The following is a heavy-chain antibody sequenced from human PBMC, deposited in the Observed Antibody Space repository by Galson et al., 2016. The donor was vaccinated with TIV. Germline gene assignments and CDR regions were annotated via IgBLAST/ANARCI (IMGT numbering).Heavy chain of an antibody. Sequence: SLRLSCAASGFTFSSYPMHWVRQAPGKEPQWVSSISSSSTFIYYADSVKGRFTISRDNTNDLLYLEMSSLRVEDTAMYYCARESQPTLFGVSIIDYWGQGTVVTVSS. D-gene: IGHD3-3*01. CDR3: ARESQPTLFGVSIIDY. CDR2: ISSSSTFI. V-gene: IGHV3-21*01. CDR1: GFTFSSYP. J-gene: IGHJ4*02.